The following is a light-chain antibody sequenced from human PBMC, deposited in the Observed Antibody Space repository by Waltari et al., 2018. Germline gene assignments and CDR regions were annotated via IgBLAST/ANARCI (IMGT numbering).Light chain of an antibody. CDR1: NSNTGSYT. J-gene: IGLJ2*01. CDR3: ASWDDSLNGGV. CDR2: SNN. Sequence: QSVLTQPPSTSGTPGQRVTISCSGSNSNTGSYTVNWYQQLPGTAPKLLIYSNNQRPXXXXAXXSGSKSGTSASLAISGLQSEDEADYYCASWDDSLNGGVFGGGTKLTVL. V-gene: IGLV1-44*01.